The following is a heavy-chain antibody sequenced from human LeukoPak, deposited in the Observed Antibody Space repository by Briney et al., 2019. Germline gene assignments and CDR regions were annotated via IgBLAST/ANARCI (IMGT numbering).Heavy chain of an antibody. J-gene: IGHJ4*02. CDR2: INHSGST. V-gene: IGHV4-34*01. D-gene: IGHD6-6*01. Sequence: SETLSLTCAVYGGSFSGYYWSWIRQPPGKGLEWIGEINHSGSTNYNPSLKSRVTISVDTSKNQFSLKLSSVTAADTAVYYCARVRRRYSSSIVGFDYWGQGTLATVSS. CDR1: GGSFSGYY. CDR3: ARVRRRYSSSIVGFDY.